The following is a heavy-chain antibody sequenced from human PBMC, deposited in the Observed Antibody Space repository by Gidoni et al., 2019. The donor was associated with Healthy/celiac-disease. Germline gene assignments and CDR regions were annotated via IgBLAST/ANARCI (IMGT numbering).Heavy chain of an antibody. CDR1: GFTFSSYA. Sequence: EVQLLESGGGLVQPGGSLRLSCAASGFTFSSYAMSWVRQAPGKGLEWVSAISGSGGSTYYADSVKGRFTISRDNSKNTLYLQMNSLRAEDTAVYYCAKVDRSSHYYYYGMDVWGQGTTVTVSS. D-gene: IGHD6-19*01. J-gene: IGHJ6*02. V-gene: IGHV3-23*01. CDR3: AKVDRSSHYYYYGMDV. CDR2: ISGSGGST.